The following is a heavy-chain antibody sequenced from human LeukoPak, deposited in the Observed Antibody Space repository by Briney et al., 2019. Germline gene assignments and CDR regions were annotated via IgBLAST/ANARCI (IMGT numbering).Heavy chain of an antibody. J-gene: IGHJ4*02. V-gene: IGHV3-23*01. Sequence: GGSLTLSSAASAFTTSSNAMSRVRQAPGQGLEWVSAISGSGGSTYYADSVKGRFTISTDNSKNTLYLQMNSLRAEDTAVYYCAKEEGIAVAGTIGFDYWGQGTLVTVSS. CDR1: AFTTSSNA. CDR3: AKEEGIAVAGTIGFDY. D-gene: IGHD6-19*01. CDR2: ISGSGGST.